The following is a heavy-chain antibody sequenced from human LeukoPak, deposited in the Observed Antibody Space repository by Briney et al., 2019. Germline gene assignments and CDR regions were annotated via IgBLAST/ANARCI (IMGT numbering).Heavy chain of an antibody. D-gene: IGHD3-22*01. CDR3: ARRRAPVVTKGKRYRGDAFDI. Sequence: PLGTLSLTCAVYGGSFSGYYWSWIRQPPGKGLEWIGEINHSGSTNYNPSLKSRVTISVDTSKNQFSLKLSSVTAADTAVYYCARRRAPVVTKGKRYRGDAFDIWGQGTMVTVSS. V-gene: IGHV4-34*01. CDR2: INHSGST. CDR1: GGSFSGYY. J-gene: IGHJ3*02.